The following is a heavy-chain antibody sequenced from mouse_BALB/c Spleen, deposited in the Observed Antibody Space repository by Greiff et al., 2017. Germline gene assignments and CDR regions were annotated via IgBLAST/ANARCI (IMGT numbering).Heavy chain of an antibody. D-gene: IGHD1-1*01. CDR2: ISDGGSYT. CDR3: ARGGHYGSSFFDY. J-gene: IGHJ2*01. Sequence: EVNVVESGGGLVKPGGSLKLSCAASGFTFSDYYMYWVRQTPEKRLEWVATISDGGSYTYYPDSVKGRFTISRDNAKNNLYLQMSSLKSEDTAMYYCARGGHYGSSFFDYWGQGTTLTVSS. V-gene: IGHV5-4*02. CDR1: GFTFSDYY.